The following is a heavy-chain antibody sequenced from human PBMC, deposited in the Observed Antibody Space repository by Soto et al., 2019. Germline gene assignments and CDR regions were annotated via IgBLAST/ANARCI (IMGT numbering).Heavy chain of an antibody. V-gene: IGHV1-18*01. CDR2: ISAYNVNT. CDR3: AIAFRDYSPRYGMGV. D-gene: IGHD3-16*01. J-gene: IGHJ6*02. CDR1: GYTFTSYG. Sequence: QVKLVQSGADVKKPGASVKVSCKASGYTFTSYGVSGVRQAPGQGRERMGWISAYNVNTNYAQTRRGRVTMPRDTATSTAYMDLRSLGSDGTAVYYCAIAFRDYSPRYGMGVRCQRTTVTVSS.